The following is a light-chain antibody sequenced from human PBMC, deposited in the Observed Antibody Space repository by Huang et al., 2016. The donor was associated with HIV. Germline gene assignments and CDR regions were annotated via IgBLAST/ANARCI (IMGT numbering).Light chain of an antibody. CDR1: QSLLHSNGKAY. CDR3: MQGIHLRT. Sequence: EIVMTQTPVSLSVTPGQPASISCKSSQSLLHSNGKAYLYWYLQKPGQSPQLLIYEASSRFSGGPDRFSGSGSGTDFTLKISRVEAEDVGVYYCMQGIHLRTFGQGTKVEI. CDR2: EAS. J-gene: IGKJ1*01. V-gene: IGKV2-29*02.